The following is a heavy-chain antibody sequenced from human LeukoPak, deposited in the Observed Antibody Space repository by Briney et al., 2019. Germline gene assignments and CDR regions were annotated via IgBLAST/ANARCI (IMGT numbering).Heavy chain of an antibody. D-gene: IGHD3-10*01. CDR3: ARGRTNYYGSGSYRKGFDY. V-gene: IGHV1-69*13. J-gene: IGHJ4*02. Sequence: SVKVSCKASGGTFSSYAISWVRQAPGQGLEWMGGIIPIFGTANYAQKFQGRVTITSDESTSTAYMELSSLRSEDTAVYYCARGRTNYYGSGSYRKGFDYWGQGTLVTVSS. CDR1: GGTFSSYA. CDR2: IIPIFGTA.